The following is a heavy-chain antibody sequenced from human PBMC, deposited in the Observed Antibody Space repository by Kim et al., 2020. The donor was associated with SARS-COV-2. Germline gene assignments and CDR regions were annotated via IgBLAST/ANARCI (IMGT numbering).Heavy chain of an antibody. CDR3: ARQMYYDGSGTLYGMDV. D-gene: IGHD3-10*01. CDR2: IYPGDSDT. J-gene: IGHJ6*02. V-gene: IGHV5-51*01. Sequence: GASLKISCKVSGYSFTRYWIGWVRQMPGKGLEWMGTIYPGDSDTRYSPSFQGQVTISVDKSISTAYLQWSSLKASDTAMYYCARQMYYDGSGTLYGMDVWGQGTTVTVSS. CDR1: GYSFTRYW.